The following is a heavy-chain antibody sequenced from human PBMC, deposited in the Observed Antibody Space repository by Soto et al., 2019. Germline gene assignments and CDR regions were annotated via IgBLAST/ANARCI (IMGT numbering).Heavy chain of an antibody. CDR1: GGTFSSYT. Sequence: GASVTVSCTASGGTFSSYTISWVRQAPGQGLEWMGRIIPILGIANYAQKFQGRVTITADKSTSTAYMELSSLRSEDTAVYYCARKGGSYSYYYYGMDVWGQGTTVTVS. V-gene: IGHV1-69*02. J-gene: IGHJ6*02. D-gene: IGHD1-26*01. CDR3: ARKGGSYSYYYYGMDV. CDR2: IIPILGIA.